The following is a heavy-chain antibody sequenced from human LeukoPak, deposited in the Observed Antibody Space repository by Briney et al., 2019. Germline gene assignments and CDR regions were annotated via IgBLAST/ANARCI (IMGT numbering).Heavy chain of an antibody. CDR3: ARDWDSYSGRPDDAFDI. Sequence: SVKVSCKASGYTFTGYYMHWVRQAPGQGLEWMGRIIPIFGTANYAQKFQGRVTITTDESTSTAYMELSSLRSEDTAVYYCARDWDSYSGRPDDAFDIWGQGTMVTVSS. CDR1: GYTFTGYY. CDR2: IIPIFGTA. J-gene: IGHJ3*02. D-gene: IGHD1-26*01. V-gene: IGHV1-69*05.